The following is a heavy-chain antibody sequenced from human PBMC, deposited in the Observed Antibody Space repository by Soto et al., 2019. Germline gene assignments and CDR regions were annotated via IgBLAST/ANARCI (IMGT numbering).Heavy chain of an antibody. CDR2: ISGSGGST. Sequence: GGSLRLSCAASGFTFSSYAMSWVRQAPGKGLEWVSAISGSGGSTYYADSVKGRFTISRDNSKNTLYLQMTSLRAEDTAVYYCGKMSGYYGSDFDYWGQGTLVTVSS. D-gene: IGHD3-22*01. CDR1: GFTFSSYA. V-gene: IGHV3-23*01. CDR3: GKMSGYYGSDFDY. J-gene: IGHJ4*02.